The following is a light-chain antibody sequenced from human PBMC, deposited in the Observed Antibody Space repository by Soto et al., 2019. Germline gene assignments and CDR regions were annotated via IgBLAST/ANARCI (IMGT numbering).Light chain of an antibody. J-gene: IGKJ1*01. CDR3: HQRQSWPRT. V-gene: IGKV3-11*01. CDR2: LAS. Sequence: EIVLTQSPATLSSFPGDRVTISCRASQAVNTRLAWYQHKPGQAPRLLIYLASKSAAGVPARFSGSGSGTDFTLTISNVETEDFAVYYCHQRQSWPRTFGQGTPLEIK. CDR1: QAVNTR.